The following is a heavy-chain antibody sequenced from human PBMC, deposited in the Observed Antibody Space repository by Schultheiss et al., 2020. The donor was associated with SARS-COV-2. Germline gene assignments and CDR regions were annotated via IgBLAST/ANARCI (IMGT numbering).Heavy chain of an antibody. CDR1: GGSISSGTHF. J-gene: IGHJ6*02. CDR2: IYYDGST. CDR3: ARDPRRGMDV. V-gene: IGHV4-39*07. Sequence: SETLSLTCTVSGGSISSGTHFWGWIRQPPGKGLEWIASIYYDGSTYYNPSLKSRVTISVDTSKNQFSLKLSSVTAADTAVYYCARDPRRGMDVWGQGTTVTVSS.